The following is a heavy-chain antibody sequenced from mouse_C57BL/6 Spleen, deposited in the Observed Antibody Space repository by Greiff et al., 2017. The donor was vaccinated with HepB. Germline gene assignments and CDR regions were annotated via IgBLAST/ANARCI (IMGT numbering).Heavy chain of an antibody. V-gene: IGHV1-15*01. CDR3: TRHYFDY. CDR1: GYTFTDYE. CDR2: IDPETGGT. Sequence: QVQLKQSGAELVRPGASVTLSCKASGYTFTDYEMHWVKQTPVHGLEWIGAIDPETGGTAYNQKFKGKAILTADKSSSTAYMELRSLTSEDSAVYYCTRHYFDYWGQGTTLTVSS. J-gene: IGHJ2*01.